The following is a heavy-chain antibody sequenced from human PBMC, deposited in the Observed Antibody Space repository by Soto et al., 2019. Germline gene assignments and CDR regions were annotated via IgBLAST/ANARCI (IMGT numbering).Heavy chain of an antibody. CDR3: AKDISLGELSDPDH. CDR1: GFTFDDYG. V-gene: IGHV3-9*01. Sequence: VQLVESGGGLVQPGRSLRLSCVASGFTFDDYGMHWVRQAPGKGLEWVSGMSWNGGSIAYADSVKGRFTITRDNAKNSLYLQMNSLRPEDTSLYYCAKDISLGELSDPDHWGQGTLVTVSS. CDR2: MSWNGGSI. D-gene: IGHD3-16*02. J-gene: IGHJ4*02.